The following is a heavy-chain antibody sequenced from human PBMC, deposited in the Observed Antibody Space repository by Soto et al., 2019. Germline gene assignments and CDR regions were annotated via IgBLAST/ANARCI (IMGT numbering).Heavy chain of an antibody. V-gene: IGHV1-46*01. CDR2: INPNGGGT. D-gene: IGHD3-10*01. CDR1: GYKFINHY. J-gene: IGHJ4*02. CDR3: ARDSSASATSYSFDY. Sequence: ASVKVSCKASGYKFINHYIHWVRQAPGVGLEWMGIINPNGGGTDYAQKFQGRVTMTTDAYASTVHMELSSLRSEDTAVYFCARDSSASATSYSFDYWGQGTLVTVSS.